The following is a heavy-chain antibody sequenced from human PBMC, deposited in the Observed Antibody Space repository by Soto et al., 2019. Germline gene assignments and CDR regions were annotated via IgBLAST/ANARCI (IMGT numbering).Heavy chain of an antibody. D-gene: IGHD3-10*01. CDR2: IYPGDSDT. CDR3: ARQHGSGSYYPFGY. J-gene: IGHJ4*02. Sequence: PGEPRKISCKGSGYSFSTYWIAWVSQMPGKGLEWMGVIYPGDSDTRYSPSFQGQVTISADKYFNTAYLQWSSLKASDSAMYYCARQHGSGSYYPFGYWGQGTLVTVSS. V-gene: IGHV5-51*01. CDR1: GYSFSTYW.